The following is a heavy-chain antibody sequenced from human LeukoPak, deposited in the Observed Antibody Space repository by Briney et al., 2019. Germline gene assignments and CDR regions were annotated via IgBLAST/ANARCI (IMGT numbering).Heavy chain of an antibody. V-gene: IGHV3-21*01. D-gene: IGHD6-13*01. CDR1: GFTFSSYS. J-gene: IGHJ4*02. CDR2: ISSSRGYI. CDR3: ARFIAAPYYFDY. Sequence: GGSLRLSCAASGFTFSSYSMNWVRQAPGKGLEWVSFISSSRGYIYYADSVKGRFTISRDNAKNSLYLQMNSLRAEDTAVYYCARFIAAPYYFDYWGRGTLVTVSS.